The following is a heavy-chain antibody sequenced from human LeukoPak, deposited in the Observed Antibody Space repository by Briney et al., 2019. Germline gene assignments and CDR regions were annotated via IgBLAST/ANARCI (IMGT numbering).Heavy chain of an antibody. V-gene: IGHV3-48*04. CDR1: GFTFSSYS. D-gene: IGHD6-13*01. CDR2: ISSSSRTI. J-gene: IGHJ4*02. Sequence: GGSLRLSCAASGFTFSSYSMNWVRQTPGKGLEWVSYISSSSRTIYYADSVKGRFTISRDNAKNSLYLQMNSLRAEDTAVYYCARVLAAAGTLSFDYWGQGTLVTVSS. CDR3: ARVLAAAGTLSFDY.